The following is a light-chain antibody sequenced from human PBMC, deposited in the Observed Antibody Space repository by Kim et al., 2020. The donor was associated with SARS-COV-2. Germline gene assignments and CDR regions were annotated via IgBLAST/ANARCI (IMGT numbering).Light chain of an antibody. J-gene: IGLJ3*02. CDR1: SSNVGAGSD. CDR2: GNT. CDR3: QSYDSSLSSWV. V-gene: IGLV1-40*01. Sequence: QRVTISCTGGSSNVGAGSDVHWYQHLPGTAPKLLIFGNTNRPSGVPDRFSGSKSGTSASLAITGLQAEDEADYHCQSYDSSLSSWVFGGGTKLTVL.